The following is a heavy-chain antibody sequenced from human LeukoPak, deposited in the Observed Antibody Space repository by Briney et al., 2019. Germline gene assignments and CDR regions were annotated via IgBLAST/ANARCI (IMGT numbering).Heavy chain of an antibody. J-gene: IGHJ3*02. CDR1: GGSISSGSYF. Sequence: SETLSLTCTVSGGSISSGSYFWNWIRQPAGKGLEWIGRIYTSGSTDYNPSLKSRVTISLDTSKNQFSLKLSSVTAADAAMYYCARGGYYDSSGSRDAFDIWGQGTMVTVSS. CDR2: IYTSGST. CDR3: ARGGYYDSSGSRDAFDI. V-gene: IGHV4-61*02. D-gene: IGHD3-22*01.